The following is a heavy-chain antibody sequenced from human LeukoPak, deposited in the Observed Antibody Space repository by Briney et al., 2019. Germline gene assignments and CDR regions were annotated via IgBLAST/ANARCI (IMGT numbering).Heavy chain of an antibody. V-gene: IGHV1-18*01. D-gene: IGHD4-23*01. J-gene: IGHJ4*02. CDR1: GYTFTSYG. Sequence: ASVKVSCKASGYTFTSYGISWVRQAPGQGLEWMGWISAYNGNTNYAQKLQGRVTMTTDISTSTAYMELRSLRSDDTAVYYCARDGSSSLEVSTVVTPGGVDYWGQGTLVTVSS. CDR3: ARDGSSSLEVSTVVTPGGVDY. CDR2: ISAYNGNT.